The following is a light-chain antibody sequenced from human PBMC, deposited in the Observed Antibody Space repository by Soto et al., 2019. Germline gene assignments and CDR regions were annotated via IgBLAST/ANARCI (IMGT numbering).Light chain of an antibody. V-gene: IGKV3-20*01. CDR1: QSVSSSY. CDR3: QQYGSSPPTT. Sequence: EIVLTPSPGTLSLSPVERATLSCRASQSVSSSYLAWYQQKPGQAPRLLIYGASSRATGIPDRFSGSGSGTDLTLTISRLEPEDFAVYYCQQYGSSPPTTFGQGTKVDIK. J-gene: IGKJ1*01. CDR2: GAS.